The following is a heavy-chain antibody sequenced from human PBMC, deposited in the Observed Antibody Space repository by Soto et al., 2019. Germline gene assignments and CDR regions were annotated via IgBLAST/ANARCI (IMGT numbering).Heavy chain of an antibody. CDR1: GFTFSDYY. CDR2: ISSSGSTI. J-gene: IGHJ3*02. Sequence: GGSLSLSCAASGFTFSDYYMSWIRQAPGKGLEWVSYISSSGSTIYYADSVKGRFTISRDNAKNSLYLQMNSLRAEDTAVYYCARDDYGDYVAFDIWGQGTMVTVSS. V-gene: IGHV3-11*01. D-gene: IGHD4-17*01. CDR3: ARDDYGDYVAFDI.